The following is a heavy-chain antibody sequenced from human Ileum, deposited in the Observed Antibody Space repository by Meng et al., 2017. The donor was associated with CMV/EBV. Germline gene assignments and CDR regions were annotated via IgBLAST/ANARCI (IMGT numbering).Heavy chain of an antibody. V-gene: IGHV4-39*07. CDR2: MYFSGIA. D-gene: IGHD1-26*01. CDR3: ARDLTNKWFYY. J-gene: IGHJ4*02. CDR1: GDPISSGSHS. Sequence: QMPLQVSGPGPVKPAETLSLPCTASGDPISSGSHSWAWFRQPPGKRLEWIGSMYFSGIADYNPSLKSRVTISLHATQKQFSLRLTSVTAADSAVYFCARDLTNKWFYYWGQGTLVIVSS.